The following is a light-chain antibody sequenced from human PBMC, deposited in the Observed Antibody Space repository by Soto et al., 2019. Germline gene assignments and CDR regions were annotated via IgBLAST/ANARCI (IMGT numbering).Light chain of an antibody. V-gene: IGLV3-21*04. J-gene: IGLJ2*01. CDR2: YDS. CDR3: QVWDNNSDHVV. Sequence: SSELTQPPSVSVAPGKTVRITCGGDNIDSKSVHWYQQRPGQAPVLVIYYDSDRPSGIPERFSGSNSGNTATLTISRVEAGDEADYYCQVWDNNSDHVVFGGGTQLTVL. CDR1: NIDSKS.